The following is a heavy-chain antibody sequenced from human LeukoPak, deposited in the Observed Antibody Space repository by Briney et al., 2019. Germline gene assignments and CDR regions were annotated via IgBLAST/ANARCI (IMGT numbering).Heavy chain of an antibody. D-gene: IGHD6-19*01. J-gene: IGHJ4*02. CDR2: ISSSSSYI. V-gene: IGHV3-11*06. Sequence: SGGSLRLSCAASGFTFSDYYMSWIRQAPGKGLEWVSSISSSSSYIYYADSVKGRFTVSRDNAKNSLYLQMNSLRAEDTAVYYCARDQGCSSGWYSYWGQGTLVTVSS. CDR3: ARDQGCSSGWYSY. CDR1: GFTFSDYY.